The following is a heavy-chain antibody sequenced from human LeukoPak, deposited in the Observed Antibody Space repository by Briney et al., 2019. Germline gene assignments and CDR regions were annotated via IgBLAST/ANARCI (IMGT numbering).Heavy chain of an antibody. D-gene: IGHD2-21*01. CDR2: VSSSSSYI. V-gene: IGHV3-21*01. CDR1: GFTFSSYS. J-gene: IGHJ6*03. CDR3: ARSAYCGGDCYSGLDYYMDV. Sequence: QTGGSLRLSCAASGFTFSSYSMNWVRQAPGKGLEWVSSVSSSSSYIYYADSVKGRFTISRDNAKNSLYLQMNSLRAEDTAVYYCARSAYCGGDCYSGLDYYMDVWGKGTTVTVSS.